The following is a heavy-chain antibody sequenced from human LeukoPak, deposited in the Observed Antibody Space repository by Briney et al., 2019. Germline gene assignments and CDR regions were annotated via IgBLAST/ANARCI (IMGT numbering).Heavy chain of an antibody. CDR1: GGSISSSNW. V-gene: IGHV4-4*02. CDR3: ARENYDYYYYGMDV. D-gene: IGHD1-7*01. Sequence: SGTLSLTCAVSGGSISSSNWWSWVRQPPGKGLEWIGEIYHSGSTNCNPSLKSRVTISVDKSKNQFSLKLSSVTAADTAVYYCARENYDYYYYGMDVWGQGTTVTVSS. J-gene: IGHJ6*02. CDR2: IYHSGST.